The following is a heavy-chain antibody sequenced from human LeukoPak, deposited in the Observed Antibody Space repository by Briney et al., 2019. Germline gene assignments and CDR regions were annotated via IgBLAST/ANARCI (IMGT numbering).Heavy chain of an antibody. CDR2: ISGTSTYI. V-gene: IGHV3-21*01. CDR1: GFTFDKYF. Sequence: PGGSLRLSCATSGFTFDKYFIHWVRQAPGKGLDWVSSISGTSTYIDYADSAKGRFTISRDNAKNSLYLQMNSLRVEDTAVYYCVRDHQLRDPGCWGQGTLVTVSS. D-gene: IGHD5-24*01. J-gene: IGHJ4*02. CDR3: VRDHQLRDPGC.